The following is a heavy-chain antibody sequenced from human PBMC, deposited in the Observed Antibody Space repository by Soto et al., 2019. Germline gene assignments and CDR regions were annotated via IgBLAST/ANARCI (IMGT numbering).Heavy chain of an antibody. D-gene: IGHD3-9*01. J-gene: IGHJ6*02. V-gene: IGHV4-39*01. Sequence: SETLSLTCTVSGGSISSSSYYWGWIRQPPGKGLEWIGSIYYSGSTYYNQSLKSRVTISVDTSKNQFSLKLSSVTAADTAVYYCARHRYDILTGYYKQSVSHYGMDVWGQGTTVTVSS. CDR1: GGSISSSSYY. CDR3: ARHRYDILTGYYKQSVSHYGMDV. CDR2: IYYSGST.